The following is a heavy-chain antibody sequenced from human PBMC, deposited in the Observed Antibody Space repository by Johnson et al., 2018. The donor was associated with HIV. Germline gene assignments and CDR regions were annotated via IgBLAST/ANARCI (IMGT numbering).Heavy chain of an antibody. D-gene: IGHD3-22*01. V-gene: IGHV3-23*04. CDR3: ARPVVADYRGAFDI. Sequence: VQLVESGGGVVQPGRSLRLSCAASEFTFSGSAMSWVRQAPGKGLEWVSVISGSGGTTYCADSVKGRFTISRDNSENTLYLQMDSLRAEDTAGYYCARPVVADYRGAFDIWGQGTMVTVSS. CDR2: ISGSGGTT. J-gene: IGHJ3*02. CDR1: EFTFSGSA.